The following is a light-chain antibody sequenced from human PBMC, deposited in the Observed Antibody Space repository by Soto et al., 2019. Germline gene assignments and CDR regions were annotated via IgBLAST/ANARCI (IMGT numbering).Light chain of an antibody. CDR2: RSD. Sequence: QSVLTQPPSASGTPGQRVTISCSGSSSNIETNYVYWYQQLPGAAPKLIIYRSDQRPSGVPDRFSGSKSGTSASLAISGLRSEDEADYYCAAWDDSLSGAVFGGGTQLTVL. CDR3: AAWDDSLSGAV. CDR1: SSNIETNY. J-gene: IGLJ7*01. V-gene: IGLV1-47*01.